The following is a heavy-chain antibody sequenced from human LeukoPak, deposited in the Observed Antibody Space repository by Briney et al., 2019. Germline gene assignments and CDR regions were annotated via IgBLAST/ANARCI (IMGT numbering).Heavy chain of an antibody. Sequence: PSETLSLTCTVSGGSISSYYWSWIRQPPGKGLEWIGYIYYSGSTNYNPSLKSRVTISVDTSKNQFSLKLSSVTAADTAVYYCARSYYDILTGYYTAYWGQGTLVTVSS. CDR3: ARSYYDILTGYYTAY. D-gene: IGHD3-9*01. CDR2: IYYSGST. CDR1: GGSISSYY. J-gene: IGHJ4*02. V-gene: IGHV4-59*08.